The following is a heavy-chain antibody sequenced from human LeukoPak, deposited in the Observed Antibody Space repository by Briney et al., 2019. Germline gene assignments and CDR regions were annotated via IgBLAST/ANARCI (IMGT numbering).Heavy chain of an antibody. J-gene: IGHJ4*02. Sequence: SETLSLTCAVSGGSISSNSYYWGWIRQPPGTGLEWIGSIYYSGSTYYNPSLKSRVTISVDTSKNQFSLKLSSVTAADTAVYYCAGSLGYCTNNVCYLKYWGQGTLVTVSS. CDR1: GGSISSNSYY. D-gene: IGHD2-8*01. CDR2: IYYSGST. CDR3: AGSLGYCTNNVCYLKY. V-gene: IGHV4-39*01.